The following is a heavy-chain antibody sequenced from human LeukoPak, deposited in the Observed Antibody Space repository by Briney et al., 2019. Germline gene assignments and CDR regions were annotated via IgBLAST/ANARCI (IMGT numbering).Heavy chain of an antibody. D-gene: IGHD2-2*01. CDR1: GGTFSGYA. J-gene: IGHJ3*02. CDR3: ARDRDCSSTSCYRSQFDALDI. V-gene: IGHV1-69*05. Sequence: ASVKVSCKTSGGTFSGYAISWVRQAPGQGLEWMGGLIPIFGSANYAQKFQGRVTITTDESTSTAYMELSSLRSEDTAVYYCARDRDCSSTSCYRSQFDALDIWGQGTMVTVSS. CDR2: LIPIFGSA.